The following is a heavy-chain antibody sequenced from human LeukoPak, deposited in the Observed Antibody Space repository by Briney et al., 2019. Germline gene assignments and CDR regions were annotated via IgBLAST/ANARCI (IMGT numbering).Heavy chain of an antibody. J-gene: IGHJ5*02. CDR1: GGSISGSSYY. CDR3: ARHVDGRSWFDP. V-gene: IGHV4-39*01. Sequence: SETLSLTCTVSGGSISGSSYYWGWIRQPPGKGLEWIGSIYYSGSTYYNPSLKSRVTISVDTSKNQFSLKLNSVTATDTAVYYCARHVDGRSWFDPWGQGTLVTVSS. CDR2: IYYSGST. D-gene: IGHD5-12*01.